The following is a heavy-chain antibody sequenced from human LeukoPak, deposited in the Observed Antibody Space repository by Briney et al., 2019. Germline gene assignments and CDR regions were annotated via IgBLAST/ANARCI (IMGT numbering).Heavy chain of an antibody. CDR3: AGPVVPAAYDAFDI. Sequence: ASVKVSRKASGGTFSSYAISWVRQAPGQGLEWMGGIIPIFGTANYAQKFQGRVTITADESTSTAYMELSSLRSEDTAVYYCAGPVVPAAYDAFDIWGQGTMVTVSS. D-gene: IGHD2-2*01. J-gene: IGHJ3*02. CDR1: GGTFSSYA. V-gene: IGHV1-69*13. CDR2: IIPIFGTA.